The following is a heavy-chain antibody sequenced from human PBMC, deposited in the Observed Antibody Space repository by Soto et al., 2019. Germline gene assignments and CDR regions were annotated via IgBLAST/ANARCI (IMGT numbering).Heavy chain of an antibody. V-gene: IGHV4-61*01. D-gene: IGHD2-2*01. J-gene: IGHJ6*02. Sequence: PSETLSLTCTVSGCSFSSGSYYFIWIRQPPGNGLEWIGYIYYSWGTNYNPSIKSRLIISIDTSKNQFSLKVGSVTAADTAVYYCASSSLSGMDVWGQGTTVTVS. CDR2: IYYSWGT. CDR3: ASSSLSGMDV. CDR1: GCSFSSGSYY.